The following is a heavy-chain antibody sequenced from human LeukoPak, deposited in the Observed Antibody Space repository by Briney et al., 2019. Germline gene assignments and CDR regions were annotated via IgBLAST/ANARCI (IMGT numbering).Heavy chain of an antibody. CDR1: GGTFSSYA. J-gene: IGHJ6*02. Sequence: SVKVSCKASGGTFSSYAISWVRQAPGQGLEWMGRIIPILGIAHYAQKFQGRVTITADKSTSTVYMELSSLRSEDTAVFYCAREWFGESEHHYGMDVWGQGTTVTVSS. CDR2: IIPILGIA. CDR3: AREWFGESEHHYGMDV. V-gene: IGHV1-69*04. D-gene: IGHD3-10*01.